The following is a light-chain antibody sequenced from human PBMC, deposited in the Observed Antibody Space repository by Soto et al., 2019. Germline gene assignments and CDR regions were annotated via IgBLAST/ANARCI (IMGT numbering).Light chain of an antibody. J-gene: IGLJ1*01. Sequence: QSALTQPASVSGSPGQSITISCTGTTSDIGFYNYVSWYQQHPGEAPKLIIYEVAKRPSGVSSRFSGSKSGNTASLTISGLQAEDEADYHCSSYTSSSPLYVVGTGTKLTVI. V-gene: IGLV2-14*01. CDR1: TSDIGFYNY. CDR2: EVA. CDR3: SSYTSSSPLYV.